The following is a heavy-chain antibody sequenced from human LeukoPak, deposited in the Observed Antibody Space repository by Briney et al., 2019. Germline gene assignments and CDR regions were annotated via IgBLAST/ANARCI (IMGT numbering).Heavy chain of an antibody. J-gene: IGHJ4*02. CDR2: ISGSGGST. CDR1: GFTFSSYA. CDR3: AKDWAAAGTQHYYY. Sequence: QPGGSLRLSCAASGFTFSSYAMSWVRQASGKGLEWVSAISGSGGSTYYADSVKGRFTISRDNSKNTLYLQMNSLRAEDTAVYYCAKDWAAAGTQHYYYWGQGTLVTVSS. V-gene: IGHV3-23*01. D-gene: IGHD6-13*01.